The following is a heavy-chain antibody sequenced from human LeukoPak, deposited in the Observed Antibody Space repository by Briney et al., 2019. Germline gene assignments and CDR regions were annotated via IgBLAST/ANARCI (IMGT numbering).Heavy chain of an antibody. Sequence: ESGPTLVNPTPTLTLTCTFSGFSLSTSGVGVGWIRQPPGKALEWLALIYWNDDKRYSPSLKSRLTITKDTSKNQVVLTMTNMDPVDTATYYCVTGMVATTSDYYYYGMDVWGQGTTVTVSS. CDR1: GFSLSTSGVG. D-gene: IGHD5-12*01. V-gene: IGHV2-5*01. CDR2: IYWNDDK. CDR3: VTGMVATTSDYYYYGMDV. J-gene: IGHJ6*02.